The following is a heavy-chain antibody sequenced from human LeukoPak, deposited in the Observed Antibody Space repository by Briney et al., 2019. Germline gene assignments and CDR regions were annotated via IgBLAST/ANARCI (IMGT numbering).Heavy chain of an antibody. V-gene: IGHV1-2*02. CDR2: INPNSGGT. CDR3: ARGLQENLAWLKAFSAFDI. J-gene: IGHJ3*02. Sequence: GASVKVSCKASGYTFTSYAMNWVRQAPGQGLEWMGWINPNSGGTNYAQKFQGRVTMTRDTSISTAYMELSRLRSDDTAVYYCARGLQENLAWLKAFSAFDIWGQGTMVTVSS. D-gene: IGHD5-24*01. CDR1: GYTFTSYA.